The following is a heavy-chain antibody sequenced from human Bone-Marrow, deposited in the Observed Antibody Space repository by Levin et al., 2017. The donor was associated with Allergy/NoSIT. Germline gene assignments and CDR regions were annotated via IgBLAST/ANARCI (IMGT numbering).Heavy chain of an antibody. J-gene: IGHJ6*03. D-gene: IGHD3-3*01. Sequence: GESLKISCAASGFTFDSYEMNWVRQAPGKGLEWVSYIGNTAFDIYYADSVKGRFTVSRDNSKNILYLQMNSLRAEDTAVYYCARMYYDFWTGYVMGYMDIWGKGTTVTVSS. CDR1: GFTFDSYE. CDR3: ARMYYDFWTGYVMGYMDI. V-gene: IGHV3-48*03. CDR2: IGNTAFDI.